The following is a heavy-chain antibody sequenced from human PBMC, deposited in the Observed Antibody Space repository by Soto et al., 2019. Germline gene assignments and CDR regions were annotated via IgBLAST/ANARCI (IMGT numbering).Heavy chain of an antibody. V-gene: IGHV1-2*02. CDR1: GYTFSGHY. CDR3: ARGGALDGTSPPFNH. Sequence: ASVKVSCKASGYTFSGHYMHWIRQAPGQGPEWLGWINANSGDTDRAPKFQDRLTMTRDTSISTAYMELSRLRSDDTAVYYCARGGALDGTSPPFNHWGQGTLVTVSS. D-gene: IGHD6-19*01. CDR2: INANSGDT. J-gene: IGHJ4*02.